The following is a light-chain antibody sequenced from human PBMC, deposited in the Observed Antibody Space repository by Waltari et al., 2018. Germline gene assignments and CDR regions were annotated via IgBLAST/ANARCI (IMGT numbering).Light chain of an antibody. CDR3: CSYAGSSRVV. J-gene: IGLJ2*01. CDR2: DVS. V-gene: IGLV2-11*01. CDR1: SSDVGGYNY. Sequence: QSALTQPRSVSGSPGQSVTISCTGTSSDVGGYNYVSWYQQHPGKAPKLMIYDVSHRPSGVPDRFSGSKSGNTDSRAISGLQAEDDADYYCCSYAGSSRVVCGGGTKLTVL.